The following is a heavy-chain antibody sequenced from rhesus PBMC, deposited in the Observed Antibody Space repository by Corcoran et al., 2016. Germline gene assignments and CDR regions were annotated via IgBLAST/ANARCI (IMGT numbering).Heavy chain of an antibody. V-gene: IGHV4-147*01. CDR1: GVSLYGNF. Sequence: QVLLQESGPGLVKPSETLSLTCAVSGVSLYGNFWTWIRQSPGKGLEWIGYITGNTGTTGYNPARGGRVTISKGTSQNQYAVMLTYVTAADTAIYYWARDAISLDVWGRGVLVTVSS. CDR3: ARDAISLDV. J-gene: IGHJ5-2*02. CDR2: ITGNTGTT.